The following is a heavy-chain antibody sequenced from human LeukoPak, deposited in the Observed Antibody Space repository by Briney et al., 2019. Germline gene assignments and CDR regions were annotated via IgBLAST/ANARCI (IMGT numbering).Heavy chain of an antibody. CDR3: AREFDFWSGYLDY. V-gene: IGHV1-69*04. CDR1: GGTFSSYT. CDR2: IIPILGIA. D-gene: IGHD3-3*01. Sequence: KPGSSVKVSCKASGGTFSSYTISWVRQVPGQGLEWMGRIIPILGIANYAQKFQGRVTITADKSTSTAYMELSSLRSEDTAVYYCAREFDFWSGYLDYWGQGTLVTVSS. J-gene: IGHJ4*02.